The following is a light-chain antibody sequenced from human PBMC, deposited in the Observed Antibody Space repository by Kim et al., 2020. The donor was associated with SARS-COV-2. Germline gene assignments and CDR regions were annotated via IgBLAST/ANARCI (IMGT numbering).Light chain of an antibody. Sequence: QSVLTQPPSVSAAPGQKVTISCSGSSSNIGNNYVSWYQQLPGTAPKLLIYDNNKRPSGIPDRFSGSKSGTSATLGITGLQTGDEADYYCGTWDSSLSAGNYVFGTVT. V-gene: IGLV1-51*01. J-gene: IGLJ1*01. CDR2: DNN. CDR1: SSNIGNNY. CDR3: GTWDSSLSAGNYV.